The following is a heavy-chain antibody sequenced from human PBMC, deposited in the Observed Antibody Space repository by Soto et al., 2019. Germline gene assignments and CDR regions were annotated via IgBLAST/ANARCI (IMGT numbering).Heavy chain of an antibody. CDR2: IYWDDDK. CDR3: AHTYGDGYKTYYYYGMDV. J-gene: IGHJ6*02. D-gene: IGHD5-12*01. Sequence: QITLKESGPTLVKPTQTLTLTCTFSGFSLSTSGVGVGWIRQPPGKALEWLALIYWDDDKRYSPSLKSRLTITKDTSKNRVVLTMTTMDPVDTATYYCAHTYGDGYKTYYYYGMDVWGQGTTVTVSS. CDR1: GFSLSTSGVG. V-gene: IGHV2-5*02.